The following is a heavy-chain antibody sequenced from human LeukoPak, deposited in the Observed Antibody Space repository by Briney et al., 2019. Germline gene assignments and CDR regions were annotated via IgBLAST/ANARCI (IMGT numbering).Heavy chain of an antibody. J-gene: IGHJ4*02. V-gene: IGHV4-59*12. CDR3: ANTPDYGDTYYFDY. Sequence: PSETLSLTCTVSGGSISSYYWSWIRQPPGKGLEWIGYIYYSGSTNYNPSLKSRVTISVDTSKNQFSLKLSSVTAADTAVYYCANTPDYGDTYYFDYWGQGTLVTVSS. CDR2: IYYSGST. D-gene: IGHD4-17*01. CDR1: GGSISSYY.